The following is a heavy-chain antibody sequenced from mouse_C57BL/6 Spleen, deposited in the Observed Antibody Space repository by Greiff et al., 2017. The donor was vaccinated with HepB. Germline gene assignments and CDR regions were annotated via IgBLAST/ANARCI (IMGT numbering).Heavy chain of an antibody. CDR3: ATDYYYGSSYWYFDV. J-gene: IGHJ1*03. Sequence: VQLQQSGPGLVQPSQSLSITCTVSGFSLTSYGVHWVRQSPGKGLEWLGVIWRGGSTDYNAAFMSRLSITKDNSKSQVFFKMNSLQADDTAIYYFATDYYYGSSYWYFDVWGTGTTVTVSS. CDR1: GFSLTSYG. V-gene: IGHV2-5*01. D-gene: IGHD1-1*01. CDR2: IWRGGST.